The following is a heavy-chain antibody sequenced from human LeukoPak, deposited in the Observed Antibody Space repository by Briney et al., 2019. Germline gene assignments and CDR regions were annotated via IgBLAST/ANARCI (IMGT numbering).Heavy chain of an antibody. CDR2: ITTISHYI. CDR3: ARSGGPGTYHQLRYNWFDP. Sequence: GGSLRLSSAASGFTLSDYHMNWVRQARGKGLEWRSSITTISHYIYYAGAVRGRFTISRDNAKNSLYLQINSLRGEDTAVYYCARSGGPGTYHQLRYNWFDPWGQGTLVTVSS. J-gene: IGHJ5*02. D-gene: IGHD3-10*01. CDR1: GFTLSDYH. V-gene: IGHV3-21*01.